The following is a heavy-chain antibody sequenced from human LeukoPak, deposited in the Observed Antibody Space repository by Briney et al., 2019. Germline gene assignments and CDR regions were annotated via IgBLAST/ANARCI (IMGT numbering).Heavy chain of an antibody. CDR3: ARDSGYDSY. D-gene: IGHD5-12*01. Sequence: ASVKVSCKTSGYTYRTFGISWVRQAPGQGLEWVGWISTYSGNTNYAQKFQGRVTITTDESTSTAYMELSSLRSEDTAVYYCARDSGYDSYWGQGTLVTVSS. CDR1: GYTYRTFG. J-gene: IGHJ4*02. CDR2: ISTYSGNT. V-gene: IGHV1-18*01.